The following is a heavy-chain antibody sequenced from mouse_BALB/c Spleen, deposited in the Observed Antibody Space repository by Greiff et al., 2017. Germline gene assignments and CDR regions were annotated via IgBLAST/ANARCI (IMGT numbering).Heavy chain of an antibody. J-gene: IGHJ4*01. CDR1: GFSLTSYG. CDR2: IWSGGST. D-gene: IGHD2-12*01. CDR3: ASKIRRAMDY. V-gene: IGHV2-2*02. Sequence: VKLMESGPGLVQPSQSLSITCTVSGFSLTSYGVHWVRQSPGKGLEWLGVIWSGGSTDYNAAFISRLSISKDNSKSQVFFKMNSLQANDTAIYYCASKIRRAMDYWGQGTSVTVSS.